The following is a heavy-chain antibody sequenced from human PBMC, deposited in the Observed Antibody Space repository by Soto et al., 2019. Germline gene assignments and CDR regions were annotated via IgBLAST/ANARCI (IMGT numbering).Heavy chain of an antibody. CDR2: IRVKNGNT. V-gene: IGHV1-18*01. CDR3: VRGPTVGDF. Sequence: QVQLVQSGGEVKKPGASVKVSCKASGYTFNSYGISWVRQAPGQGLEWMGWIRVKNGNTNYAQNFQCRFTMTPDTSTSTAYMELRSLRSDDTAVYYCVRGPTVGDFWGQGTMVTVSS. CDR1: GYTFNSYG. D-gene: IGHD2-21*02. J-gene: IGHJ3*01.